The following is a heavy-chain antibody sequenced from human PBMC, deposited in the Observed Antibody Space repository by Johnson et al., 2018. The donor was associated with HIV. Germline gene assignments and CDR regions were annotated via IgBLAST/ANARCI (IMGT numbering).Heavy chain of an antibody. Sequence: QVQLVESGGGVVQPGRSLRLSCAASGFTFSTYGMHWVRQAPGKGLEWVAVMWYDGSNKYYADSVKGRFTISRDNSKNPLYLQMNSLRAEDTAVYYCAKTYSSSWYAFDIWGQGTMVTVSS. CDR3: AKTYSSSWYAFDI. CDR1: GFTFSTYG. D-gene: IGHD6-13*01. V-gene: IGHV3-33*06. CDR2: MWYDGSNK. J-gene: IGHJ3*02.